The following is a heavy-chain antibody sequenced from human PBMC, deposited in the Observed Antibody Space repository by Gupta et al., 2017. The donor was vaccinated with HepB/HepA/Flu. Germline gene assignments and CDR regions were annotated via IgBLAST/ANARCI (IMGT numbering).Heavy chain of an antibody. Sequence: TVSGGSISSGGYYWSWIRQHPGKGLEWIGYIYYSGSTYYNPSLKSRVTISVDTSKNQFSLKLSSVTAADTAVYYCAREGGAPTAPQSVDLWGRGTLVTVSS. CDR3: AREGGAPTAPQSVDL. D-gene: IGHD4-17*01. CDR1: GGSISSGGYY. V-gene: IGHV4-31*03. CDR2: IYYSGST. J-gene: IGHJ2*01.